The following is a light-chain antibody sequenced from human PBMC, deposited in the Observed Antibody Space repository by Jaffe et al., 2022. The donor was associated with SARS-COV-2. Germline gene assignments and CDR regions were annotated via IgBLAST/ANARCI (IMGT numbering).Light chain of an antibody. CDR1: SLGDKY. V-gene: IGLV3-1*01. J-gene: IGLJ2*01. Sequence: SYELTQPPSLSVSPGRTAGISCSGNSLGDKYVCWYQQRPGRSPLLVIYQDTERPSGIPERFSGSRSGNTATLTITGTQAMDEADYYCQAWDTNSVIFGGGTRLTVL. CDR3: QAWDTNSVI. CDR2: QDT.